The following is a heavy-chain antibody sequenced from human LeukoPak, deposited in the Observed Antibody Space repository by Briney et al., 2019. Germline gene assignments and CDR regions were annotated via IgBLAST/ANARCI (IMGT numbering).Heavy chain of an antibody. Sequence: PGGSLRLSCAASGFTFGGSAMHWVRQASGKGLEWIGRIRTKANSYATAYAASVKGRFTISRDDSKNTAYLQMNSLKTEDTAVYYCTRRSDFDNSGYQYWGQGTLVTVSS. CDR3: TRRSDFDNSGYQY. V-gene: IGHV3-73*01. CDR1: GFTFGGSA. CDR2: IRTKANSYAT. J-gene: IGHJ4*02. D-gene: IGHD3-22*01.